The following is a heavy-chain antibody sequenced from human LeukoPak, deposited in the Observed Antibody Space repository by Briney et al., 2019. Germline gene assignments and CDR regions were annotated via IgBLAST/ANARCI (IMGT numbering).Heavy chain of an antibody. V-gene: IGHV3-23*01. CDR1: GFSFGYYA. D-gene: IGHD3-16*01. CDR2: ISGSGGST. J-gene: IGHJ6*02. CDR3: AKDFYGGRPSYGMDV. Sequence: GGFLRLSCAASGFSFGYYAMSWVRQAPGKGLEWVSAISGSGGSTYYADSVKGRFTISRDNSKNTLYLQMNSLRAEDTAVYYCAKDFYGGRPSYGMDVWGQGTTVTVSS.